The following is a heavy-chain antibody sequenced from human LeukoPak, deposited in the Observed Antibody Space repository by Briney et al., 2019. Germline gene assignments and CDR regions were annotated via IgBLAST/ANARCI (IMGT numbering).Heavy chain of an antibody. CDR3: ARFGVGATMDYYFDY. J-gene: IGHJ4*02. CDR2: IKQDGSEK. CDR1: GFTFSSYW. V-gene: IGHV3-7*01. D-gene: IGHD1-26*01. Sequence: PGGSLRLSCAASGFTFSSYWMSWVRQAPGKGLEWVANIKQDGSEKYYVDSVKGRFTISRDNAKNSLYLQMNSLRAEDTAVYYCARFGVGATMDYYFDYWGQGTLVTVSS.